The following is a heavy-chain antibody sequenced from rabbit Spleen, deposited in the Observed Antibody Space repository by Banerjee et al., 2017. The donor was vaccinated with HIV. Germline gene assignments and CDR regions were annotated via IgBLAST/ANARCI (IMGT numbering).Heavy chain of an antibody. V-gene: IGHV1S45*01. J-gene: IGHJ4*01. CDR3: ARDLASVVGWNFGL. CDR1: GFSFSDRDV. CDR2: INTYTGKP. D-gene: IGHD3-1*01. Sequence: QEQLVESGGGLVKPEVSLTLTCKASGFSFSDRDVMCWVRQSPGKGLQWIACINTYTGKPVYATWAKGRFTISRTSSTTVTLQMTSLTAAVTATYFCARDLASVVGWNFGLWGPGTLVTVS.